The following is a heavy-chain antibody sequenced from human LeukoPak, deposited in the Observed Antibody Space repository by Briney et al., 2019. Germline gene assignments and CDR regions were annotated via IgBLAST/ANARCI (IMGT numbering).Heavy chain of an antibody. CDR1: GYTFSNFD. CDR2: MNPVSGDA. Sequence: ASVKVSCKASGYTFSNFDINWVRQAPGQGLEWMGWMNPVSGDAGSAQKFQGRVTITRNTSISTAYMELSSLRSEDTAVYYCARVGDYGTPDYWGQGTLVTVSS. D-gene: IGHD4-17*01. J-gene: IGHJ4*02. V-gene: IGHV1-8*03. CDR3: ARVGDYGTPDY.